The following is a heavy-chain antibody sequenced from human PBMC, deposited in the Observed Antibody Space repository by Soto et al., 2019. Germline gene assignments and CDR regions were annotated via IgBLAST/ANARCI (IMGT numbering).Heavy chain of an antibody. Sequence: PSETLSLTCTASGGSISSYYWSWIRQPPGKGLEWIGYIYYSGTTYYNPSLQSRVTISVDTSKKQFSLKVRSVTAADTAIYFCARAGSTWRYFFEYWGQGSLITVSS. CDR1: GGSISSYY. CDR2: IYYSGTT. V-gene: IGHV4-59*01. J-gene: IGHJ4*02. D-gene: IGHD2-2*01. CDR3: ARAGSTWRYFFEY.